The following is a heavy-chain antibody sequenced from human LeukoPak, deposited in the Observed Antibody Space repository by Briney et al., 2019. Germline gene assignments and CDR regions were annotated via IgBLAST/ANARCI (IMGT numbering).Heavy chain of an antibody. J-gene: IGHJ4*02. D-gene: IGHD5-24*01. V-gene: IGHV4-34*01. CDR1: GGSFSGYY. CDR3: ASWLQREEKFDY. CDR2: INHSGST. Sequence: PSETLSLTCAVSGGSFSGYYWSWIRQPPGKGLEWIGEINHSGSTNYNPSLKSRVPISVHTSKNQFSLKLSSVTAADTAVYYCASWLQREEKFDYWGQGTLVTVSS.